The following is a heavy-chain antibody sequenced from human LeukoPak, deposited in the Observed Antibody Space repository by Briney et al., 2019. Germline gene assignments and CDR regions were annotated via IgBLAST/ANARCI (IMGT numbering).Heavy chain of an antibody. CDR2: IHSDGIST. CDR1: GVTFTSYW. J-gene: IGHJ6*02. V-gene: IGHV3-74*01. CDR3: ARDRQYVMDV. Sequence: GGSLRLSCAASGVTFTSYWMHWVRQAPGKGLVWVSRIHSDGISTSYADSVKGRFTISRDNAKNTLYLQMNSLRAEDTAVYYCARDRQYVMDVWGQGTTVTVSS.